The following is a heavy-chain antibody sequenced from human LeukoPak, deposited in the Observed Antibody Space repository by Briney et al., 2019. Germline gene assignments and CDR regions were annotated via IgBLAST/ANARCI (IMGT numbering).Heavy chain of an antibody. V-gene: IGHV1-2*02. CDR3: ASALDSSGANWFDP. CDR1: GYTFTGYY. Sequence: ASVKVSCKASGYTFTGYYMHWVRQAPGQGLEWMGWINPNSGGTNYAQKFQGRVTMTRDTSISTAYMELSRLRSDDTAVYYCASALDSSGANWFDPWGQGTLVTVSS. D-gene: IGHD6-19*01. J-gene: IGHJ5*02. CDR2: INPNSGGT.